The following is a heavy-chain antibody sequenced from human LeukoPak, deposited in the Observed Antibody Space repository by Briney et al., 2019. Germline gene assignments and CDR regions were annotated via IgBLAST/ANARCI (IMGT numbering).Heavy chain of an antibody. D-gene: IGHD3-22*01. CDR3: ARDGVNYYDSSGYSCFDY. Sequence: GRSLRLSCAASGFTFSSYGMHWVRQAPGKGLEWVAFTRYDGSNKYYADSVKGRFTISRDNSKNTLYLQMNSLRAEDTAVYYCARDGVNYYDSSGYSCFDYWGQGTLVTVSS. J-gene: IGHJ4*02. CDR2: TRYDGSNK. V-gene: IGHV3-33*08. CDR1: GFTFSSYG.